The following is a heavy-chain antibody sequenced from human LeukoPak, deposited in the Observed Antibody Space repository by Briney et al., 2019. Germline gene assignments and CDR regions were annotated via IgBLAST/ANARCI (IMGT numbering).Heavy chain of an antibody. V-gene: IGHV1-69*13. D-gene: IGHD6-13*01. CDR2: IIPIFGTA. CDR3: ARDLDSSWHHKDYYGMDV. J-gene: IGHJ6*02. Sequence: SVKVSCKASGGTFSSYAISWVRQAPGQGLEWMGGIIPIFGTANYAQKFQGRVTITADESTSTAYMELSSLRSEDTAVYYCARDLDSSWHHKDYYGMDVWGQGTTVTVSS. CDR1: GGTFSSYA.